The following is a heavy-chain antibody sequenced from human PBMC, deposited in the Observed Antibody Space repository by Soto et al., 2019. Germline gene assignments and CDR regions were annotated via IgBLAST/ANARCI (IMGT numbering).Heavy chain of an antibody. D-gene: IGHD2-15*01. CDR2: INHSGSA. CDR1: GGSFSGYY. Sequence: LSLTCAVYGGSFSGYYWSWIRQPPGKGLEWIGEINHSGSANYNPSLKSRVTISVDTSKNQFSLKLSSVTAADTAVYYCAREGYCSGGSCYSRTLDYWGQGTLVTVSS. J-gene: IGHJ4*02. V-gene: IGHV4-34*01. CDR3: AREGYCSGGSCYSRTLDY.